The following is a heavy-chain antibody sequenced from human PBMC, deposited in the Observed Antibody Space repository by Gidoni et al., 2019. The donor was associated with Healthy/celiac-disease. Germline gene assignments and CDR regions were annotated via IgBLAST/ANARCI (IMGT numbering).Heavy chain of an antibody. CDR1: GFTLSSDS. CDR2: ISDDGSNK. J-gene: IGHJ4*02. Sequence: QVQLVASGGGVVHPGRSLRLSCAASGFTLSSDSMHWVRQAPGKRLELVAVISDDGSNKYYADSVKGRFTISRDNSKNTLYLQMNSLRAEDTAVYYCARARTTGGFCDYWCQGTLVTVSS. CDR3: ARARTTGGFCDY. D-gene: IGHD3-16*01. V-gene: IGHV3-30-3*01.